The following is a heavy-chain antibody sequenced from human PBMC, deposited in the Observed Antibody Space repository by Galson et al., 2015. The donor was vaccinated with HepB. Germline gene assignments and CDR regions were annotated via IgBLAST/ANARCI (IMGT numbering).Heavy chain of an antibody. CDR1: GGSISTYY. Sequence: SETLSLTCTVSGGSISTYYWSWIRQSPGKGLEWVGYIYYRGSTKYNPSLKSRATISGDTSKNQFSLKVNSVTAADTAVYYCTRHGYIYGSFGFDIWGQGTVVTVSS. CDR3: TRHGYIYGSFGFDI. D-gene: IGHD5-18*01. V-gene: IGHV4-59*08. J-gene: IGHJ3*02. CDR2: IYYRGST.